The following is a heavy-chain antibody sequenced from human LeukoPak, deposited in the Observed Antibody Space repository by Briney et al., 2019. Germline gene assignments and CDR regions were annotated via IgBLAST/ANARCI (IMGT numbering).Heavy chain of an antibody. CDR3: ARDRDSEFYASPGY. Sequence: SETLSLTCTVSGGSISSYYWSWIRQPAGKGLEWIGRIYTSGSTNYNPSLKSRVTMSVDTSTNQFSLKLSSVTAADTAVYYCARDRDSEFYASPGYWGQGTLVTVSS. V-gene: IGHV4-4*07. D-gene: IGHD3-10*01. CDR2: IYTSGST. J-gene: IGHJ4*02. CDR1: GGSISSYY.